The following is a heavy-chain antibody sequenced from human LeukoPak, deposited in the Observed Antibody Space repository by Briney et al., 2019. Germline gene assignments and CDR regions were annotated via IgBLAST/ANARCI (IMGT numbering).Heavy chain of an antibody. CDR1: NGSISSDY. CDR2: IYYSGST. CDR3: ARLTTRPGGIRPLIMDF. J-gene: IGHJ4*02. Sequence: SETLSLTCSVSNGSISSDYWTWIRQPPGKGLEWIGYIYYSGSTKYNPSLESRATISLDTSRNQFSLKLTSMSAADTAVYYCARLTTRPGGIRPLIMDFWGQGTLVSVSS. D-gene: IGHD3-10*01. V-gene: IGHV4-59*01.